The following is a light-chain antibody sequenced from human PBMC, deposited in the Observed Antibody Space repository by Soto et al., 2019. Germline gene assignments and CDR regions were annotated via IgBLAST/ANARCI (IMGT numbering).Light chain of an antibody. CDR3: QQYSNWPLT. V-gene: IGKV3-15*01. CDR2: GAS. Sequence: EIVMTQSPVTLSLSPGERATLSCRASQSVTNSYLAWYQQKTGQAPRLIIFGASTRAAGIPARLSGSGSGTELNLTISRLQSEDFAVYYCQQYSNWPLTFGGGTKVDIK. CDR1: QSVTNSY. J-gene: IGKJ4*01.